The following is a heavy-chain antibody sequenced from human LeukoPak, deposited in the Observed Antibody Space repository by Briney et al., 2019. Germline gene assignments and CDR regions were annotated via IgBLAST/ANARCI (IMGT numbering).Heavy chain of an antibody. CDR1: GGSISSGDYY. J-gene: IGHJ4*02. D-gene: IGHD2-15*01. Sequence: SETLSLTCTVSGGSISSGDYYWSWIRQPPGTGLEWIGYIYYSGSTYYNPSLKSRVTISVDTSKNQFSLKLSSVTAADTAVYYCARVDCSGGSCYYFDYWGQGTLATVSS. CDR2: IYYSGST. CDR3: ARVDCSGGSCYYFDY. V-gene: IGHV4-30-4*01.